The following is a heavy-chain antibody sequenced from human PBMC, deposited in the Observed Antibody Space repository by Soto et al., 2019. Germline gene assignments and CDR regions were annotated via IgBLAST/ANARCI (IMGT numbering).Heavy chain of an antibody. CDR3: ARHVSAAAHLDFDY. D-gene: IGHD6-13*01. J-gene: IGHJ4*02. CDR1: LYSFTSYW. Sequence: ESLQIASKLSLYSFTSYWISCVRHLLGKGLEWMGRIDPSDSYTNYSPSFQGHVTISADKSISTAYLQWSSLKASDTAMYYCARHVSAAAHLDFDYWGQGTLVTVSS. V-gene: IGHV5-10-1*01. CDR2: IDPSDSYT.